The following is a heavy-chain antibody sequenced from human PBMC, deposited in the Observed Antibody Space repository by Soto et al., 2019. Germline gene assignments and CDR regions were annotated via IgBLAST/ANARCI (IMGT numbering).Heavy chain of an antibody. CDR1: GFTFSSYA. V-gene: IGHV3-23*01. Sequence: PGGSLRLSCTGSGFTFSSYAMSWVRQAPGKGLEWVSSITGSGGGPYYADSVKGRFTISRDNSKNTLYLQMNNLRADDTAVYYCAKFFVVLAFHFDHWGQGAPVTVP. D-gene: IGHD3-3*01. J-gene: IGHJ1*01. CDR3: AKFFVVLAFHFDH. CDR2: ITGSGGGP.